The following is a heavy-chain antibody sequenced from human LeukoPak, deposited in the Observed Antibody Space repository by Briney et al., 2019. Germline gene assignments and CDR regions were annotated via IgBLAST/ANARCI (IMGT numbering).Heavy chain of an antibody. D-gene: IGHD2-15*01. J-gene: IGHJ6*02. CDR3: VRGYSFGPYGMDV. Sequence: PGGSLRLSCSASGFPFSSYAMHWVRQAPGKGLEYVSAISDSGGSTYYADSVKGRFTLSRDNSKNTLYLQMSSLRAEDTAVYVCVRGYSFGPYGMDVWGQGTTVTVSS. CDR1: GFPFSSYA. CDR2: ISDSGGST. V-gene: IGHV3-64D*09.